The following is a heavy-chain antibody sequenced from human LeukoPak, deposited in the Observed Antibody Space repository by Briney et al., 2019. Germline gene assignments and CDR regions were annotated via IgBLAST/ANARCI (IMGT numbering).Heavy chain of an antibody. V-gene: IGHV3-23*01. D-gene: IGHD6-19*01. CDR3: AKDTPLTTYTSGWSSNSFDY. CDR2: ITGGSGAK. CDR1: GFTFSNFA. J-gene: IGHJ4*02. Sequence: GGSLRLSCTASGFTFSNFAMSWARQAPGKGLEWVSTITGGSGAKYYADSVKGRFTISRDNSKDTLYLQMHSLRAEDTAVYFCAKDTPLTTYTSGWSSNSFDYWGQGTLVAVSS.